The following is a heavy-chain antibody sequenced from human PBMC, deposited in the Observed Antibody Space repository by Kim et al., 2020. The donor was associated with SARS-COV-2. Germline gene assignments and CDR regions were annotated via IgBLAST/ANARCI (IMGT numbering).Heavy chain of an antibody. D-gene: IGHD3-22*01. J-gene: IGHJ4*02. CDR3: ARGAGGYAGYILDD. V-gene: IGHV1-3*01. CDR1: GYTFTHYA. Sequence: ASVKVSCKTSGYTFTHYAMHWVRQAPGQRLEWMGYISGDNGDTKYSQKFQGRVTITRDTSATTAYMELSSLTSEDTAGYYCARGAGGYAGYILDDWGQG. CDR2: ISGDNGDT.